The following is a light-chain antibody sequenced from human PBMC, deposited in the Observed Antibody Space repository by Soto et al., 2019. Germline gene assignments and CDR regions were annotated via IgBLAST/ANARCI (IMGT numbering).Light chain of an antibody. V-gene: IGLV1-51*01. CDR3: GTWDSSLSAVV. J-gene: IGLJ2*01. CDR1: SSNTGNNY. Sequence: QSVLTQPPSVPAAPGEKVTISCSGSSSNTGNNYVSWYQQVPGTAPKLLIYDNNKRPSGIPDRFSGSKSGTSATLGITGLQTGDEADYYCGTWDSSLSAVVFGGGTKLTVL. CDR2: DNN.